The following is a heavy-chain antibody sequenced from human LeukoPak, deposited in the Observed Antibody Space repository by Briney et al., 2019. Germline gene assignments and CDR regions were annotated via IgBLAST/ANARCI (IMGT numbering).Heavy chain of an antibody. CDR1: GFTFSSYSM. J-gene: IGHJ6*02. CDR2: IYHSGST. D-gene: IGHD6-19*01. Sequence: GSLRLSCAASGFTFSSYSMNWVRQAPGKGLEWIGEIYHSGSTNYNPSLKSRVTISVDKSKNQFSLKLSSVTAADTAVYYCARDRQWLVLDYYYYYGMDVWGQGTTVTVSS. CDR3: ARDRQWLVLDYYYYYGMDV. V-gene: IGHV4-4*02.